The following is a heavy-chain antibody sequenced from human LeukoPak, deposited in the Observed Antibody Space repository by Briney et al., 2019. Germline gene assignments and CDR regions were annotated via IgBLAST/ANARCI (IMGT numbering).Heavy chain of an antibody. CDR1: GFTFSSYA. CDR3: ARLDWLLYYFDY. V-gene: IGHV3-30-3*01. D-gene: IGHD3-9*01. CDR2: ISYDGSNK. J-gene: IGHJ4*02. Sequence: PGGSLSLFCAASGFTFSSYAMHWVRQAPGKGLEWVAVISYDGSNKYYADSVKGRFTISRDNSKNTLYLQMNSLRAEDTAVYYCARLDWLLYYFDYWGQGTLVTVSS.